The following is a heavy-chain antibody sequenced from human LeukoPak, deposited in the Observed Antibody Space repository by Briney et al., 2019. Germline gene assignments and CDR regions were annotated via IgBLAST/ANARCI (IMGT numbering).Heavy chain of an antibody. CDR2: INWNGGGT. CDR3: ARARARAMIGGIDY. CDR1: GFTFSSYE. D-gene: IGHD3-22*01. Sequence: GTGGSLRLSCAASGFTFSSYEMNWVRQAPGKALEWVSGINWNGGGTGYADSVKGRFTISRDNAKKSLYLQMNSLRAEDTALYYCARARARAMIGGIDYWGQGTLVTVSS. V-gene: IGHV3-20*04. J-gene: IGHJ4*02.